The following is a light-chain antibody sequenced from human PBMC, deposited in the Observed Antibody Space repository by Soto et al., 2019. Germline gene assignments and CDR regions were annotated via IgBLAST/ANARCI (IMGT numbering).Light chain of an antibody. J-gene: IGKJ1*01. V-gene: IGKV3-11*01. CDR1: QSVSSS. Sequence: PGERATLSCRASQSVSSSLGWYQQKPGQPPRLLIYDASKRVTGIPARFSGSGSGTDFTLAISSLEPEDFAVYFCQQRTGGWTFGQGTKVEIK. CDR2: DAS. CDR3: QQRTGGWT.